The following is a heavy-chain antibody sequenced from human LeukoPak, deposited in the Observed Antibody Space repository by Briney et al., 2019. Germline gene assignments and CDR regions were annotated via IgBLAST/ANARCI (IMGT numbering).Heavy chain of an antibody. V-gene: IGHV1-69*13. CDR2: IIPIFGTA. J-gene: IGHJ5*02. CDR3: ARNYDSSGYYLNWFDP. Sequence: SVKVSCKASGGTFSSYAISWVRQAPGQGLEWMGGIIPIFGTANYAQKFQGRVTITADESTSTAYMELSSLRSEDTAVYYCARNYDSSGYYLNWFDPWGQGTLVTVSS. CDR1: GGTFSSYA. D-gene: IGHD3-22*01.